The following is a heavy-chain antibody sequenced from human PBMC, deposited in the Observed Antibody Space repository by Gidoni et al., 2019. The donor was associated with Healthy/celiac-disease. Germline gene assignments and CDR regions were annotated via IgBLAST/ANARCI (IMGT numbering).Heavy chain of an antibody. CDR1: GYTFTSYA. D-gene: IGHD6-13*01. CDR2: INAGNGNT. CDR3: ARGESSSWFNDYYYYGMDV. J-gene: IGHJ6*02. V-gene: IGHV1-3*01. Sequence: QVQLVQSGAEVKKPGASVKVSCKASGYTFTSYALHWVRQAPGQRLEWMGWINAGNGNTKYSQKFQGRVTITRDTSASTAYMELSSLRSEDTAVYYCARGESSSWFNDYYYYGMDVWGQGTTVTVSS.